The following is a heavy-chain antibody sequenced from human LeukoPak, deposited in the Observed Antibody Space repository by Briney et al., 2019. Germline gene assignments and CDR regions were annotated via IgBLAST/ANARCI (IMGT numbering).Heavy chain of an antibody. Sequence: PSEPLSLTCTVSGGSLNSSSYYWGWIRQPPGKGLEWIGSIYYSGRTYYNPSLKSRVTIFVDTSKNQLSLKLTSVTAADTAVYYCARSQATAMVSDYWGQGTLVTVSS. CDR1: GGSLNSSSYY. CDR2: IYYSGRT. CDR3: ARSQATAMVSDY. V-gene: IGHV4-39*01. J-gene: IGHJ4*02. D-gene: IGHD2-2*01.